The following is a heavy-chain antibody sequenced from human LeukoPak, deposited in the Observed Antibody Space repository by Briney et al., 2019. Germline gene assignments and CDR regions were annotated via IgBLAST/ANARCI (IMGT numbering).Heavy chain of an antibody. CDR3: ARTGMRYYYGSGSWPFDY. CDR1: GGSFSGYY. J-gene: IGHJ4*02. CDR2: INHSGST. V-gene: IGHV4-34*01. D-gene: IGHD3-10*01. Sequence: PSETLSLTCAVYGGSFSGYYWSWIRQPPGKGLEWIGEINHSGSTNYNPSLKSRVTISVDTSKNQFSLKLSSVTAADTAVYYCARTGMRYYYGSGSWPFDYWGQGTLVTVSS.